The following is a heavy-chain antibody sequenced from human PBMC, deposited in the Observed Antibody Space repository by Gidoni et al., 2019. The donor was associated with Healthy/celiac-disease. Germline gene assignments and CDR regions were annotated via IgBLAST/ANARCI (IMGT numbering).Heavy chain of an antibody. D-gene: IGHD3-10*01. CDR1: GGSISSSSYS. J-gene: IGHJ5*02. CDR3: ARLAGSYGLNWFDP. Sequence: QLQLQESGPGLVKPSETLSLTCPVSGGSISSSSYSWGWFRHPPGRGLEWFGSIYYSGSTYYNPSLKSRVTISVDTSKNQFSLKLSAVTAADTSVYYCARLAGSYGLNWFDPWGQGTLVTVSS. V-gene: IGHV4-39*01. CDR2: IYYSGST.